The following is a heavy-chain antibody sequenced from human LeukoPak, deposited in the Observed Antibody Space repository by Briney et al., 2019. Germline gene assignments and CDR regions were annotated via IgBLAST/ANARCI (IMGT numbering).Heavy chain of an antibody. CDR3: ARPDAVTTAFDY. CDR2: INPNSGGT. V-gene: IGHV1-2*02. D-gene: IGHD4-17*01. J-gene: IGHJ4*02. CDR1: GGTFSSYA. Sequence: ASVKVSCKASGGTFSSYAISWVRQAPGQGLEWMGGINPNSGGTNYAQKFQGRVTMTRDTSISTAFMEVSRLTSDDTAVYFCARPDAVTTAFDYWGQGTLVTVSS.